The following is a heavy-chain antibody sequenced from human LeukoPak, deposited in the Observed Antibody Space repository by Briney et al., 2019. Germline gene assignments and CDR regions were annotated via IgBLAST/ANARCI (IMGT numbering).Heavy chain of an antibody. CDR3: ARHRRYYDILTGYSPDAFDI. Sequence: PSETLSLTCTVSGGSVSSGSYYWGWIRQPPGKGLEWIGSIYYSGSTYYNPSLKSRVTISVDTSKNQFSLKLSSVTAADTAVYYCARHRRYYDILTGYSPDAFDIWGQGTMVTVSS. CDR2: IYYSGST. J-gene: IGHJ3*02. D-gene: IGHD3-9*01. V-gene: IGHV4-39*01. CDR1: GGSVSSGSYY.